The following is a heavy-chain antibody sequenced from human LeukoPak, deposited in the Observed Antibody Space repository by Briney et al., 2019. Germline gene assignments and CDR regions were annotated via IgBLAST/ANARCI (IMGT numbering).Heavy chain of an antibody. J-gene: IGHJ4*02. V-gene: IGHV3-30*18. CDR2: VSHDGSNK. Sequence: GRSLRLSCAASGFTFSSYGIHWVRQAPGKGLEWVAAVSHDGSNKYYADSVKGRFTISRDNSKNTLYLQLNSLRAGDTAVYYCAKINYYDSSGYLDYWGQGTLVTVSS. CDR1: GFTFSSYG. CDR3: AKINYYDSSGYLDY. D-gene: IGHD3-22*01.